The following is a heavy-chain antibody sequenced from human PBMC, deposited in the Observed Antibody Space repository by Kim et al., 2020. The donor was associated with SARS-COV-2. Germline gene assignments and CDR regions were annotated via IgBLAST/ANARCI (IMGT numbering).Heavy chain of an antibody. CDR2: INPNSGGT. D-gene: IGHD3-10*01. CDR1: GYTFTGYY. Sequence: ASVKVSCKASGYTFTGYYMHWVRQAPGQGLEWMGWINPNSGGTNYAQKFQGRVTMTRDTSISTAYMELSRLRSDDTAVYYCARDYDYGSGSYCFDYWGQGTLVTVSS. CDR3: ARDYDYGSGSYCFDY. J-gene: IGHJ4*02. V-gene: IGHV1-2*02.